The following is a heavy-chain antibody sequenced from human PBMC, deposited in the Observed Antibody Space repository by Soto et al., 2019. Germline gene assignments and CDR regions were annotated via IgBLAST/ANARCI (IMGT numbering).Heavy chain of an antibody. D-gene: IGHD6-19*01. CDR3: AVTPARWVVRVHYNWFDP. Sequence: PSETLSLTCTVSGGSISSSSYYWGWIRQPPGKGLEWIGSISYSGSPYYNRSLKSRVTISVAPFKNQFSLKLRSVTAADTAVYYCAVTPARWVVRVHYNWFDPWSQGTLITVS. J-gene: IGHJ5*02. V-gene: IGHV4-39*01. CDR1: GGSISSSSYY. CDR2: ISYSGSP.